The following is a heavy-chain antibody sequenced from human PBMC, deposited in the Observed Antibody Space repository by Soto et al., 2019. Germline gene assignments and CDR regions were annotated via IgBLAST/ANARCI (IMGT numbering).Heavy chain of an antibody. J-gene: IGHJ6*02. CDR2: IYHSGST. Sequence: QVQLQESGPGQVKPSGTLSLTCAVSSGSISSAHWWNWVRQPPGKGLEWIGEIYHSGSTNYNPSLKSRVTVSVDKSMNQFSLKLTSVPAADTAVYYCATNSYYSLGVWGQGTTVTVSS. V-gene: IGHV4-4*02. CDR3: ATNSYYSLGV. CDR1: SGSISSAHW.